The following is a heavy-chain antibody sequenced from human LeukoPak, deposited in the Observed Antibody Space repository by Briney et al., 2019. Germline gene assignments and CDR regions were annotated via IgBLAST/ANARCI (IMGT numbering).Heavy chain of an antibody. D-gene: IGHD3-16*01. J-gene: IGHJ4*02. CDR1: GYIFTSYW. V-gene: IGHV5-10-1*01. CDR2: IDPSDSYT. CDR3: ATARASLTSFDY. Sequence: GESLKISCKGSGYIFTSYWISWVGQMPGKGLEWMGRIDPSDSYTNYSPSFQGHVTISADKPISTAYLQWSSLKASDTAMYYCATARASLTSFDYWGQGTLVTVSS.